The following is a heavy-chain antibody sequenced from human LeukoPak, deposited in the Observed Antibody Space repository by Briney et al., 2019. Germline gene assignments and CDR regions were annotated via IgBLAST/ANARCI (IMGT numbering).Heavy chain of an antibody. CDR1: GYTFTSYY. J-gene: IGHJ4*02. CDR3: ARSFRGSYYLVVVFDY. CDR2: INPSGGST. D-gene: IGHD1-26*01. V-gene: IGHV1-46*01. Sequence: ASVKVSCKASGYTFTSYYMHWVRQAPGQGLEWMGIINPSGGSTSYAQKFQGRVTMTRNTSISTAYMELSSLRSEDTAVYYCARSFRGSYYLVVVFDYWGQGTLVTVSS.